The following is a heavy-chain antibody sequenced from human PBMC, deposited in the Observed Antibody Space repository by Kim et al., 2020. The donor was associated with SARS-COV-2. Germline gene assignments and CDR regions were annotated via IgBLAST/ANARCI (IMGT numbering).Heavy chain of an antibody. V-gene: IGHV1-69*13. D-gene: IGHD4-17*01. CDR2: IIPIFGTA. CDR1: GGTFSSYA. Sequence: SVKVSCKASGGTFSSYAISWVRQAPGQGLEWMGGIIPIFGTANYAQKFQGRVTITADESTSTAYMELSSLRSEDTAVYYCARGDYGDYEPFPFDYWGQGTLVTVSS. J-gene: IGHJ4*02. CDR3: ARGDYGDYEPFPFDY.